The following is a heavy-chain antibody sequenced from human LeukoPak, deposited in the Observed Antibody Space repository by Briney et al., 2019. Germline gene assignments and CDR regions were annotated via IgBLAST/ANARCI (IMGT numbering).Heavy chain of an antibody. CDR3: ARDGLAAATLHWCFDL. CDR2: ISWNSGSI. V-gene: IGHV3-48*04. J-gene: IGHJ2*01. CDR1: GFTFSRYS. Sequence: GGSLRVSCAASGFTFSRYSMNWVRQAPGKGLEWVSGISWNSGSIGYADSVKGRFTISRDNARNSLYLQMNSLRAEDAAVYYCARDGLAAATLHWCFDLWGRGTLVTVSS. D-gene: IGHD2-15*01.